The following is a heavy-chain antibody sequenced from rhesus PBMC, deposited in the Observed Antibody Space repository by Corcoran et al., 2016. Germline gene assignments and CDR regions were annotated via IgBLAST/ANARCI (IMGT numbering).Heavy chain of an antibody. CDR2: LYGSGGGN. V-gene: IGHV4S14*01. CDR3: ARVGSSWSEWDTVGTEWYFDL. J-gene: IGHJ2*01. D-gene: IGHD5-42*01. Sequence: QVQLQESGPGLVKPSETLSLTCAVSGYSISSGDYWGWIRQPPGKGPDGIGGLYGSGGGNYLNPALKSRVTLSVDTSKNQFSLKLSSVTAADTAVYYCARVGSSWSEWDTVGTEWYFDLWGPGTPITISS. CDR1: GYSISSGDY.